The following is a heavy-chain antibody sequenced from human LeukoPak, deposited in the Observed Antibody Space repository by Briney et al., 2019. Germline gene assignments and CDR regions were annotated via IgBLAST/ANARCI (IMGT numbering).Heavy chain of an antibody. CDR3: AKRGGESSGWGPFDY. D-gene: IGHD6-19*01. J-gene: IGHJ4*02. Sequence: SETLSLTCTVSGGSITNSDYFWGWIRQPPGKGLEWMGNVDYSGRPHRNPSLMGRVTINADRSRNQFSLNLSSVTAADTAIYYCAKRGGESSGWGPFDYWGQGTLVTVSS. CDR2: VDYSGRP. CDR1: GGSITNSDYF. V-gene: IGHV4-39*01.